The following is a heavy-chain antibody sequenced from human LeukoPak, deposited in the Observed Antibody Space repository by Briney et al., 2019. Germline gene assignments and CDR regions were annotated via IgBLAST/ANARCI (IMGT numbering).Heavy chain of an antibody. D-gene: IGHD5-18*01. V-gene: IGHV1-8*01. CDR3: ARFLGYSYGYHHPYLDY. CDR2: MNPNSGNT. J-gene: IGHJ4*02. Sequence: GASVKVSCKASGYTFTSYDINWVRQATGQGLEWMGWMNPNSGNTGYAQKFQGRVTMTRNTSVSTAYMELSSLRSEDTAVYYCARFLGYSYGYHHPYLDYWGQGTLVTVSS. CDR1: GYTFTSYD.